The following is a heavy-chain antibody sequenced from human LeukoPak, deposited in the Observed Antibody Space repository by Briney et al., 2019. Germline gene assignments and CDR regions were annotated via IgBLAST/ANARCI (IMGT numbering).Heavy chain of an antibody. D-gene: IGHD3-10*01. CDR2: IYYSGST. J-gene: IGHJ4*02. V-gene: IGHV4-59*01. CDR3: ARLRYGSGSYSFDY. Sequence: SSETLSLTCTVSGGSISSYYWSWIRQPPGKGLEWIGYIYYSGSTNYNPSLKSRVTISVDTSKNQFSLKLSSVTAADTAVYYCARLRYGSGSYSFDYWGQGTLVTVSS. CDR1: GGSISSYY.